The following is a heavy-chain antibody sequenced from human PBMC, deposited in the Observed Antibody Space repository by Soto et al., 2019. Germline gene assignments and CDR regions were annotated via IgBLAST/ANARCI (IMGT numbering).Heavy chain of an antibody. CDR3: ARLVLLFASSLPVVVPANMGWFDP. V-gene: IGHV4-39*01. Sequence: SETLSLTCTVSGGSISSSSYYWGWIRQPPGKGLEWIGSIYYSGSTYHNPSLKSRVTVSVDTSKNQFSLKLSSVSAADTAVYYCARLVLLFASSLPVVVPANMGWFDPWGQGTLVTVSS. J-gene: IGHJ5*02. CDR2: IYYSGST. CDR1: GGSISSSSYY. D-gene: IGHD2-2*01.